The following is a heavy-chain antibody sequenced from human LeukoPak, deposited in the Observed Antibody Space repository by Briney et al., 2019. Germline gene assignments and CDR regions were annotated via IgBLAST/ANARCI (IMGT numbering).Heavy chain of an antibody. D-gene: IGHD6-19*01. Sequence: SETLSLTCAVYGGSFSGYYWGWIRQPPGKGLEWIGEINHSGSTNYNPSLKSRVTISVDTSKNQFSLKLSSVTAADTAVYYCARGVKQWLRFNWFDPWGQGTLVTVSS. CDR3: ARGVKQWLRFNWFDP. CDR1: GGSFSGYY. J-gene: IGHJ5*02. V-gene: IGHV4-34*01. CDR2: INHSGST.